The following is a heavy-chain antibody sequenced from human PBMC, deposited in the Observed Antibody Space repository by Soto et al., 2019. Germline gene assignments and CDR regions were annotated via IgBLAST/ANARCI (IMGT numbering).Heavy chain of an antibody. CDR3: AKTKEGGFDP. D-gene: IGHD3-16*01. J-gene: IGHJ5*02. CDR2: FHYSLNT. Sequence: QVQLQESGPGLVRPSETLSLTCTVSGDSITSNYWSWIRQSPGQGLEWIGYFHYSLNTNYNPSLKSRFIISVDTSKKQFFLKLTSVTAADTAMYYCAKTKEGGFDPWGQGILVTVSS. CDR1: GDSITSNY. V-gene: IGHV4-59*01.